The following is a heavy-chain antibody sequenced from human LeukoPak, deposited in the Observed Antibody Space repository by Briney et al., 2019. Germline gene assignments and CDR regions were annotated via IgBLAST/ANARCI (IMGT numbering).Heavy chain of an antibody. CDR3: AKDWGGGGSYEDAFDI. D-gene: IGHD2-15*01. CDR2: ISYDGSNK. V-gene: IGHV3-30*18. Sequence: GGSLRLSCAASGFTFSSYGMHWVRQAPGKGLEWVAVISYDGSNKYYADSVKGRFTISRDNSKNTLYLQMNSLRAEDTAVYYCAKDWGGGGSYEDAFDIWGQGTMVTVSS. CDR1: GFTFSSYG. J-gene: IGHJ3*02.